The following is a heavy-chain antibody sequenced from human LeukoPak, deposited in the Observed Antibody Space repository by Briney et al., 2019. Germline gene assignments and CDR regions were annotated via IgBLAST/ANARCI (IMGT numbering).Heavy chain of an antibody. CDR3: AKGVIQLWLLELDYGMDV. CDR1: GFTFSSYG. Sequence: GGSLRLSCAASGFTFSSYGMHGVRQAPGKGLEWVAVISYDGSNKYYADSVKGRFTISRDNSKNTLYLQMNSLRAEDTAVYYCAKGVIQLWLLELDYGMDVWGQGTTVTVSS. V-gene: IGHV3-30*18. D-gene: IGHD5-18*01. J-gene: IGHJ6*02. CDR2: ISYDGSNK.